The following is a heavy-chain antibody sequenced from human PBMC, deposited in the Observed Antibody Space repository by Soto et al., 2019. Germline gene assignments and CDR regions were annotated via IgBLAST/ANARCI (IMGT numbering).Heavy chain of an antibody. V-gene: IGHV3-66*01. D-gene: IGHD6-19*01. CDR1: GFTVSSNY. J-gene: IGHJ3*02. CDR2: IYSGGST. Sequence: GGSLRLSCAASGFTVSSNYMSWVRQAPGKGLEWVSVIYSGGSTYYADSVKGRFTISRHNSKNTLYLQMNSLRAEDTVVYYCARDSVAVHDAFDIWGQGTMVNVSS. CDR3: ARDSVAVHDAFDI.